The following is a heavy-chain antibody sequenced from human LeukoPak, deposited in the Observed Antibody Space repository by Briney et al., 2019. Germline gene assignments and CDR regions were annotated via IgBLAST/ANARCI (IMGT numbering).Heavy chain of an antibody. CDR3: AELGITMIGGV. D-gene: IGHD3-10*02. J-gene: IGHJ6*04. Sequence: PGGSLRLSCAASGFTFSSYGMHWVRQAPGKGLEWVAVIIYDGSNKYYTDSAKGRFTISRDNAKNSLYLQMNSLRAEDTAVYYCAELGITMIGGVWGKGTTVTISS. CDR2: IIYDGSNK. V-gene: IGHV3-30*18. CDR1: GFTFSSYG.